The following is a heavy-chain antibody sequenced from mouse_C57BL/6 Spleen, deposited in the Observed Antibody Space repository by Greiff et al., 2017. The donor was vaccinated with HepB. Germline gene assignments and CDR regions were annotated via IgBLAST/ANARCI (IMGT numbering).Heavy chain of an antibody. CDR3: ASPYDYEAWYFDV. CDR1: GFTFSSYG. CDR2: ISSGGSYT. D-gene: IGHD2-4*01. J-gene: IGHJ1*03. V-gene: IGHV5-6*02. Sequence: DVKLVESGGDLVKPGGSLKLSCAASGFTFSSYGMSWVRQTPDKRLEWVATISSGGSYTYYPDSVKGRFTISRDNAKNTLYLQMSSLKSEDTAMYYCASPYDYEAWYFDVWGTGTTVTVSS.